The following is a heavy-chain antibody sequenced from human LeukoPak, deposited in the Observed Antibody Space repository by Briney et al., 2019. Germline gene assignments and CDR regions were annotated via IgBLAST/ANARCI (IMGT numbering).Heavy chain of an antibody. CDR2: IIPIFGTA. CDR3: ARGKRITMVRGVIITQPPFDY. V-gene: IGHV1-69*13. D-gene: IGHD3-10*01. CDR1: GGTFSSYA. J-gene: IGHJ4*02. Sequence: ASVKVSCKASGGTFSSYAISWVRQAPGQGLEWMGRIIPIFGTANYAQKFQGRVTITADESTSTAYMELSSLRSEDTALYYCARGKRITMVRGVIITQPPFDYWGQGTLVTVSS.